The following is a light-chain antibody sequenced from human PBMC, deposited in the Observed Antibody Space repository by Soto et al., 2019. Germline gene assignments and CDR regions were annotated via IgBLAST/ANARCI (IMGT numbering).Light chain of an antibody. CDR3: QQSYSTPRT. V-gene: IGKV1-39*01. CDR2: GAS. CDR1: QTISNY. Sequence: DIQMAQSPSSLSASVGDRVTITCRASQTISNYLNWYQQRPGKAPKLLIYGASSLQSGVPSRFSGSGSGTDFTLTISGLQHEDFATYYCQQSYSTPRTVGQGTKLEI. J-gene: IGKJ2*01.